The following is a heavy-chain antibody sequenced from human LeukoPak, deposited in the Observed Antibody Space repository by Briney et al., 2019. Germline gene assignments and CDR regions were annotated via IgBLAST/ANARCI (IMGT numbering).Heavy chain of an antibody. CDR3: ARGGSGWSSFKFVSYYYYMDV. Sequence: GASVKVSCKASGYTFTSYGISWVRQAPGQRLEWMGWISAYNGNTNYAQKLQGRVTMTTDTSTSTAYMELRSLRSEDTAVYYCARGGSGWSSFKFVSYYYYMDVWGKGTTVTISS. V-gene: IGHV1-18*01. CDR2: ISAYNGNT. CDR1: GYTFTSYG. D-gene: IGHD6-19*01. J-gene: IGHJ6*03.